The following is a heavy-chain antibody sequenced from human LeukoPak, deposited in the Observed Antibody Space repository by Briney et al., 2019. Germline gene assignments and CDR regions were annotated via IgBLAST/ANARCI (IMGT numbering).Heavy chain of an antibody. Sequence: ASVKVSCKASGYTFSNYGIHWVRQAPGQGLEWMGWSSTNSDNANYAQKFQGRVTMTGDTSTNTVYMDLRSLSSEDTAVYYCVRDGLQTRYSWNDEGRKNWFDPWGQGTLVTVSS. CDR3: VRDGLQTRYSWNDEGRKNWFDP. V-gene: IGHV1-18*01. CDR2: SSTNSDNA. D-gene: IGHD1-1*01. CDR1: GYTFSNYG. J-gene: IGHJ5*02.